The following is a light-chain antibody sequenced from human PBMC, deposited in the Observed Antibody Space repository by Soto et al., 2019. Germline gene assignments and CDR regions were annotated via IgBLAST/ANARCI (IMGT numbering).Light chain of an antibody. V-gene: IGLV2-14*01. Sequence: QCVLTQPASVSGSPGHWITISCTFISSDVGLYECVSWYRHRAGKAPQLMIYALSNRISGVSNRFSASKSGNTASLFISGLQGDDEADYYCSSYTSDISQVFGSGTKVAGL. CDR1: SSDVGLYEC. CDR2: ALS. J-gene: IGLJ1*01. CDR3: SSYTSDISQV.